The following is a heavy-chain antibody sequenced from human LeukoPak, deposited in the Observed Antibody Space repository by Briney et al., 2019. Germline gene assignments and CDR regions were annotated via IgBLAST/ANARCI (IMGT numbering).Heavy chain of an antibody. CDR1: GGSFSGYY. CDR2: ISRSGNT. D-gene: IGHD6-13*01. CDR3: ARGRKYSSIWYRGYNWFDP. V-gene: IGHV4-34*01. Sequence: AETLSLTCAVYGGSFSGYYWSWIRQPPGKGLEWIGKISRSGNTNYNPSLKRRVTISVDTSKNQFSLKLSSVTAADTAVYYCARGRKYSSIWYRGYNWFDPWGQGTLVIVSS. J-gene: IGHJ5*02.